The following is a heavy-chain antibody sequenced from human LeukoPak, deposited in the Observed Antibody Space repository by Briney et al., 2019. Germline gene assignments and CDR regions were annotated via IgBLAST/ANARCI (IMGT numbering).Heavy chain of an antibody. CDR1: GFAVHSKY. CDR3: ARDGSSKAVGPTPFYY. CDR2: IYSGGNT. V-gene: IGHV3-53*01. D-gene: IGHD6-13*01. J-gene: IGHJ4*01. Sequence: PGGSVTLLRAASGFAVHSKYMGWVRQAPGKGLEWVSVIYSGGNTYYADSVKGRCTISRANAKNPLYLQMNSLRAEDTAVYYCARDGSSKAVGPTPFYYWG.